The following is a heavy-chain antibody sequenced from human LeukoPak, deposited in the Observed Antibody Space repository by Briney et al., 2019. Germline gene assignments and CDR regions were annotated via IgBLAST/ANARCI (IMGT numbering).Heavy chain of an antibody. CDR1: GFTFSSYW. CDR2: IKQDGSEK. J-gene: IGHJ4*02. V-gene: IGHV3-7*04. Sequence: PGGSLRLSCAASGFTFSSYWMSWVRQAPGKGLEWVANIKQDGSEKYYADSVKGRFAVFRDNAKNSLSLQMNILRLEDTAVYYCARGVSWTFDNWGRGALVIVSS. D-gene: IGHD6-13*01. CDR3: ARGVSWTFDN.